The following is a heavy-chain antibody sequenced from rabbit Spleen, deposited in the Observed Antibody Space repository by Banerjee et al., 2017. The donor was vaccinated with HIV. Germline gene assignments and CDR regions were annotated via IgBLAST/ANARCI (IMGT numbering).Heavy chain of an antibody. CDR1: GFDFSTNYW. CDR3: AGDHAISGCRFNL. Sequence: QEQLEESGGGLVKPGASLTLTCTASGFDFSTNYWISWVRQAPGKGLEWIGCIYSLSGSAYYASWAKGRFTISETSSTTVTLQMTSLTAADTATYFCAGDHAISGCRFNLWGQGTLVTVS. D-gene: IGHD1-1*01. CDR2: IYSLSGSA. V-gene: IGHV1S45*01. J-gene: IGHJ4*01.